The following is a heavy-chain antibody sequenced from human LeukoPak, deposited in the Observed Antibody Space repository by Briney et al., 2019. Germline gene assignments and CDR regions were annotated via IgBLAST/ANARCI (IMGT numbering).Heavy chain of an antibody. CDR3: ARDLRLNYGDYEGRFDP. D-gene: IGHD4-17*01. J-gene: IGHJ5*02. Sequence: GGSLRLSCAASGFTFSTYAMHWVRQAPGKGLEWVAVIPYDGNNKYYADSVKGRISTSRDNSKNTLYLQMNSLRTEDTAVYYCARDLRLNYGDYEGRFDPWGQGTLVTVSS. CDR1: GFTFSTYA. CDR2: IPYDGNNK. V-gene: IGHV3-30-3*01.